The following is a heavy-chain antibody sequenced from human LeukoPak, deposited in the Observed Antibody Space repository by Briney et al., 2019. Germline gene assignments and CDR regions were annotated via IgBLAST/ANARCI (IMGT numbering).Heavy chain of an antibody. CDR2: INPNRGDT. V-gene: IGHV1-2*02. D-gene: IGHD1-1*01. CDR1: GYTFTGYY. CDR3: AKTRSTALGYGMDV. J-gene: IGHJ6*02. Sequence: ASVKVSFKASGYTFTGYYMHWIRQAPGQGLEWMGWINPNRGDTKSAQKFQGRVTMTRDTSISTVYMELSRLRPDDTAVYYCAKTRSTALGYGMDVWGQGTTVTVS.